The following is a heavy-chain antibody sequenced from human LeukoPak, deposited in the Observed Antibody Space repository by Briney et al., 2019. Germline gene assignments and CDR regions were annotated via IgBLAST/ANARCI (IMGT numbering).Heavy chain of an antibody. CDR2: MNPNSGNT. CDR3: ARDSDSSGYYYETFDY. D-gene: IGHD3-22*01. Sequence: GASVKVSCKASGYTFTSYDINWVRQATGQGLEWMGWMNPNSGNTGYAQKLQGRVTMTTDTSTSTAYMELRSLRSDDTAVYYCARDSDSSGYYYETFDYWGQGTLVTVSS. V-gene: IGHV1-8*02. J-gene: IGHJ4*02. CDR1: GYTFTSYD.